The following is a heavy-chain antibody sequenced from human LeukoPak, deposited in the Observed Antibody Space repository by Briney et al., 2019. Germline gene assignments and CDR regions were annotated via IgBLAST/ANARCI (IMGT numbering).Heavy chain of an antibody. V-gene: IGHV3-21*01. CDR3: ARDPPRGSEDAFDI. CDR1: GFTFSSYS. CDR2: ISSSSSYI. D-gene: IGHD3-10*01. Sequence: GGSLRLSCAASGFTFSSYSMNWVRQAPGKGLEWVSSISSSSSYIYYADSVKGRFTISRDNAKNSLYLQMNSLRAEDTAVHYCARDPPRGSEDAFDIWGQGTMVTVSS. J-gene: IGHJ3*02.